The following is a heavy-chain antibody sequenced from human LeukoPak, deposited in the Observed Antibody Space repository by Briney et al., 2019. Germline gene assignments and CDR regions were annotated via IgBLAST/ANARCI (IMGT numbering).Heavy chain of an antibody. CDR3: AGHDFWSGSWFDP. D-gene: IGHD3-3*01. CDR2: IIPIFGTA. Sequence: SSVKVSCKASGGTFSSYAISWARQAPGQGLEWMGGIIPIFGTANYAQKFQGRVTITADESTSKAYMELSSLRSEDTAVYYCAGHDFWSGSWFDPWGQGTLVTVSS. CDR1: GGTFSSYA. V-gene: IGHV1-69*13. J-gene: IGHJ5*02.